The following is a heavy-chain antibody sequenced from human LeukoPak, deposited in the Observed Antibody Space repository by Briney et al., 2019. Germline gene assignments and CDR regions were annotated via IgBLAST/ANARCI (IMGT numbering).Heavy chain of an antibody. J-gene: IGHJ4*02. CDR3: ARQDIVVVVAALYFDY. D-gene: IGHD2-15*01. Sequence: GGSLRLSCAASGFTFSSYSMNWVRQAPGKGLEWVSSISSSSSYIYYADPVKGRFTISRDNAKNSLYLQMNSLRAEDTAVYYCARQDIVVVVAALYFDYWGQGTLVTVSS. V-gene: IGHV3-21*01. CDR2: ISSSSSYI. CDR1: GFTFSSYS.